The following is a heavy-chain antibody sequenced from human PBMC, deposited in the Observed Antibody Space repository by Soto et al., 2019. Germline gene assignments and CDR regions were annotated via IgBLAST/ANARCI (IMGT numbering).Heavy chain of an antibody. CDR2: ISTDESST. CDR3: ARDNWNSY. J-gene: IGHJ4*02. D-gene: IGHD1-7*01. Sequence: WVLHTQEKGLVWVSRISTDESSTNYADSVTGRFTISRDNAMNTLYLQMNSLRAEDTAVYYCARDNWNSYWGQGTLVTVSS. V-gene: IGHV3-74*01.